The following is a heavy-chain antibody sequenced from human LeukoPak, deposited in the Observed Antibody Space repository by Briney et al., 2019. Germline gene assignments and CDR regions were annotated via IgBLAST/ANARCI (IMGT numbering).Heavy chain of an antibody. V-gene: IGHV3-66*04. CDR1: GITVNSTY. J-gene: IGHJ4*02. CDR3: TKPGYCSGDYCYHSV. D-gene: IGHD2-15*01. CDR2: AYSDGNT. Sequence: PGGSLRLSCAASGITVNSTYISWVRQAPGKGLEWVSVAYSDGNTYYAGSVKGRFTISRDNSKNTLFLQMTSLRVEDTGIYYCTKPGYCSGDYCYHSVWGQGTLVTVSS.